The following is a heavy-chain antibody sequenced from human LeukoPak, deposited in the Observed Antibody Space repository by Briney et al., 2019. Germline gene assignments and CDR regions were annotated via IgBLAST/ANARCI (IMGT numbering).Heavy chain of an antibody. CDR1: GGSISSSSCY. CDR3: ASLNYYDSSGYFDY. CDR2: IYYSGST. J-gene: IGHJ4*02. V-gene: IGHV4-39*01. Sequence: KPSETLSLTCTVSGGSISSSSCYWGWIRQPPGKGLEWIGSIYYSGSTYYNPSLKSRVTISVDTSKNQFSLKLSSVTAADTAVYYCASLNYYDSSGYFDYWGQGTLVTVSS. D-gene: IGHD3-22*01.